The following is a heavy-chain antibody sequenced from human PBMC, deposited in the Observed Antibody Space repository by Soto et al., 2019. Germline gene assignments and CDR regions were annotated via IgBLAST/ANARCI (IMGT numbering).Heavy chain of an antibody. D-gene: IGHD6-13*01. Sequence: EVQLLESGGGLVQPGGSLSLSCAVSGFTFSNYAVGWVRQATGMGLEWDSSIFGGGGGTYYTASVKGRFTISRDSSGNTVFLQMNSLRAEDTALYYCAKYGSRSSPHYLAYWGQGSLVIVSS. CDR1: GFTFSNYA. CDR3: AKYGSRSSPHYLAY. J-gene: IGHJ4*02. CDR2: IFGGGGGT. V-gene: IGHV3-23*01.